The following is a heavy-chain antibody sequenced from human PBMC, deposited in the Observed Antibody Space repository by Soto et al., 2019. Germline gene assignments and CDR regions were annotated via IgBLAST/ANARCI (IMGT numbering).Heavy chain of an antibody. J-gene: IGHJ3*02. CDR3: ARARLYCSGGTCYSTAAFDI. CDR1: GYSFSSYW. V-gene: IGHV5-51*01. CDR2: IYADNSDT. D-gene: IGHD2-15*01. Sequence: GESLKISCKGSGYSFSSYWIGWVRQMPGKGLEWMGIIYADNSDTRYIPSFQGQVTISVDKSTSSAYLQWSSLKASDTAMYYCARARLYCSGGTCYSTAAFDIWGQGXMVTVSS.